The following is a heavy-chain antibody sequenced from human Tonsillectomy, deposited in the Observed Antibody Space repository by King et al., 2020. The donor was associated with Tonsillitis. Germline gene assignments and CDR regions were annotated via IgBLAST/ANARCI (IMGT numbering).Heavy chain of an antibody. CDR3: ARDQRRASGRGYSYGS. V-gene: IGHV1-18*04. CDR2: ISAYNGNT. CDR1: GYTFTSYG. J-gene: IGHJ4*02. Sequence: VQLVESGAEVKKPGASVKVSCKASGYTFTSYGISWVRQAPGQGLEWMGWISAYNGNTNYAQKLQGRVTMTTDTSTSTAYMELRSLRSPDTAEYYCARDQRRASGRGYSYGSWGQGTLVTVSS. D-gene: IGHD5-18*01.